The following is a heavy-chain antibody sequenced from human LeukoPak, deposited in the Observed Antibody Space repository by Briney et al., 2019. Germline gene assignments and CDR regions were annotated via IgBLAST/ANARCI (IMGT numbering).Heavy chain of an antibody. CDR3: ARGDGYNSYYFDY. CDR1: AFTLSTYA. Sequence: GGSLRLSCAASAFTLSTYAMSWIRQAPGKGLEWVSYISSSGSTIYYADSVKGRFTISRDNAKNSLYLQMNSLRAEDTAVYYCARGDGYNSYYFDYWGQGTLVTVSS. V-gene: IGHV3-11*01. D-gene: IGHD5-24*01. J-gene: IGHJ4*02. CDR2: ISSSGSTI.